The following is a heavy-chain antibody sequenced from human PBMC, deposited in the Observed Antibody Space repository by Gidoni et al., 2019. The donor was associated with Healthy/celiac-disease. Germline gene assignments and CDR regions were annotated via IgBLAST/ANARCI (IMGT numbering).Heavy chain of an antibody. CDR2: IDWDDDK. CDR1: GFSLSTSGMC. V-gene: IGHV2-70*01. J-gene: IGHJ4*02. Sequence: QVTLRESSTALVKPTQTLPLTCTFSGFSLSTSGMCVSWIRQPPGKALEWLALIDWDDDKYYSTSLKTRLTISKDTSKNQVVLTMTNMDPVDTATYYCARIPHYYGSGSPDYWGQGTLVTVSS. CDR3: ARIPHYYGSGSPDY. D-gene: IGHD3-10*01.